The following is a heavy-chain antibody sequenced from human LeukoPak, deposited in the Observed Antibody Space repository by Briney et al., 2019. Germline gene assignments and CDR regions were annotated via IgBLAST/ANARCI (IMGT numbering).Heavy chain of an antibody. CDR3: ARGLWFFRYMEHGAFDI. D-gene: IGHD3-10*01. V-gene: IGHV4-34*01. Sequence: SETLSLTCAVYGGSFSGYHWSWIRQPPGKGLEWIGEINHSGSTNYNPSLKSRVTISVDTSKNQFSLKLSSVTAADTAVYYCARGLWFFRYMEHGAFDIWGQGTMVTVSS. J-gene: IGHJ3*02. CDR2: INHSGST. CDR1: GGSFSGYH.